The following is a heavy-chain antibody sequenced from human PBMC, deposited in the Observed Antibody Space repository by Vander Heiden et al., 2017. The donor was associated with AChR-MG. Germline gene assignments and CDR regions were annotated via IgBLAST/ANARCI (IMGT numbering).Heavy chain of an antibody. CDR3: ARVNDFWSGYPNYYFDY. CDR2: IKQDGSEK. CDR1: GFTFSSHW. J-gene: IGHJ4*02. Sequence: EVQLVESGGGLVQPGGSLRLSCAASGFTFSSHWMSWVRQAPGKGLEWVANIKQDGSEKYYVDSVKGRFTISRDNAKNSLYLQMNSLRAEDTAVYYCARVNDFWSGYPNYYFDYWGQGTLVTVSS. V-gene: IGHV3-7*01. D-gene: IGHD3-3*01.